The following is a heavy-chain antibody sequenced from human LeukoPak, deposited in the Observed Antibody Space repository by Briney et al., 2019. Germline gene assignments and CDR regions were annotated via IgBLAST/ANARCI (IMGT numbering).Heavy chain of an antibody. CDR3: ARVSGFEAAPDYFDY. Sequence: PSETLSLTCAVSGGSISSSNWWSWVRQPPGKGLEWIGEIYHSGSTNYNPSLKSRVTISVDKSKNQFSLKLSSETAADTAVYYCARVSGFEAAPDYFDYWGQGTLVTVSS. D-gene: IGHD5-12*01. CDR1: GGSISSSNW. CDR2: IYHSGST. J-gene: IGHJ4*02. V-gene: IGHV4-4*02.